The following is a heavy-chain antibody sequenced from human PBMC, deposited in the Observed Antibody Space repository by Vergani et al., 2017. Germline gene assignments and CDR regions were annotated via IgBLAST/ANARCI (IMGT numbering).Heavy chain of an antibody. V-gene: IGHV3-49*03. CDR2: IRSKAYGGTT. Sequence: EVQLVESGGGLVQPGGSLRLSCTASGFTFGDYAMSWFRQAPGKGLEWLGFIRSKAYGGTTEYAASVKGRFTISRDDSKSIAYLQMNSLKTEDTAVYYCTRGNRDSSGYYYYYYYMDVWGKGTTVTVSS. CDR1: GFTFGDYA. J-gene: IGHJ6*03. D-gene: IGHD3-22*01. CDR3: TRGNRDSSGYYYYYYYMDV.